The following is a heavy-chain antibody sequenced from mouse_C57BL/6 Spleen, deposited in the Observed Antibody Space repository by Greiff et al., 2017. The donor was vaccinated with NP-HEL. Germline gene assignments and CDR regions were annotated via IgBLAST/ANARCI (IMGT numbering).Heavy chain of an antibody. CDR3: AIGLYDGYSDYFDY. V-gene: IGHV1-76*01. J-gene: IGHJ2*01. CDR1: GYTFTDYY. CDR2: IYPGSGNT. D-gene: IGHD2-3*01. Sequence: QVQLQQSGAELVRPGASVKLSCKASGYTFTDYYINWVKQRPGQGLAWIARIYPGSGNTYYNEKFKGKATLTAEKSSSTAYMQLSSLTSEDSAVYFCAIGLYDGYSDYFDYWGQGTTLTVSS.